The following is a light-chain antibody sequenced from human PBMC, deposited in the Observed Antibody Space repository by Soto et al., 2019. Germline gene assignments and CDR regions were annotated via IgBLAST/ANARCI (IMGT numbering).Light chain of an antibody. CDR3: SSYTSTDTVI. V-gene: IGLV2-14*03. CDR1: SSDVGGYNY. J-gene: IGLJ2*01. CDR2: EVS. Sequence: QSALTQPASVSGSPGQSITISCTGTSSDVGGYNYVSWFQQHPGKAPKLMIYEVSNRPSGVSNRFSGSKSGNTASLTISGLQAEDEAGYYSSSYTSTDTVIFGGGTKLTVL.